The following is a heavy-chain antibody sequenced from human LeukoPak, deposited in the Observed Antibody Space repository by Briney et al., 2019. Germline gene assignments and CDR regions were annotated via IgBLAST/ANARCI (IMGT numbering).Heavy chain of an antibody. D-gene: IGHD1-7*01. CDR3: ASEYRTYYYYYYYMDV. Sequence: GGSLRLSCAASGFTFSSYAMSWVRQAPGKGLEWVSYISSSSSTIYYADSVKGRFTISRDNAKNSLYLQMNSLRAEDTAVYYCASEYRTYYYYYYYMDVWGKGTTVTVSS. CDR1: GFTFSSYA. J-gene: IGHJ6*03. CDR2: ISSSSSTI. V-gene: IGHV3-48*01.